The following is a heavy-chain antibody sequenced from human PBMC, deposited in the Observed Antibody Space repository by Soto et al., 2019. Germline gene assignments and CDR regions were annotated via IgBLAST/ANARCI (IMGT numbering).Heavy chain of an antibody. V-gene: IGHV4-59*08. J-gene: IGHJ6*03. CDR3: ARGPYYDLIWNYYYMDV. CDR1: GGSISGHY. D-gene: IGHD3-16*01. Sequence: QVQLQESGPGLVKPSETLSLSCSVSGGSISGHYWSWVRQTPGKGLEWIGYMYYSGSTNYNPSLKSRVTISVDTSKNHFYRRLTSVTAADTAVYYCARGPYYDLIWNYYYMDVWGKGTTVTVSS. CDR2: MYYSGST.